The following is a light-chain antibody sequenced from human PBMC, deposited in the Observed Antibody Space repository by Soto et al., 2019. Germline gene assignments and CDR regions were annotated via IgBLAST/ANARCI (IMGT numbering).Light chain of an antibody. J-gene: IGKJ1*01. V-gene: IGKV3-15*01. CDR1: QSVSVN. Sequence: EIVMTQSPGTLSVSPGERATLSCRASQSVSVNLAWYQQKPGQAPRLLIYGVSTRATGIPARFSGSESGTDFTLTISRLEPEDFAVYYCQHYGASPWAFGQGTKVDI. CDR2: GVS. CDR3: QHYGASPWA.